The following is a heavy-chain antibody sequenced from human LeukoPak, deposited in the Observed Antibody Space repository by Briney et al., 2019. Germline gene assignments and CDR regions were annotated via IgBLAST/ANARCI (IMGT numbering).Heavy chain of an antibody. J-gene: IGHJ6*02. D-gene: IGHD2-2*02. V-gene: IGHV5-51*01. CDR2: IYPGDSDT. CDR3: ARSYCSSTSCYNYYYYGMDV. CDR1: GYSFTSYW. Sequence: GESQKISCKGSGYSFTSYWIGWVRQMPGKGLEWMGIIYPGDSDTRYSPSFQGQVTISADKSISTAYLQWSSLKASDTAMYYCARSYCSSTSCYNYYYYGMDVWGQGTTVTVSS.